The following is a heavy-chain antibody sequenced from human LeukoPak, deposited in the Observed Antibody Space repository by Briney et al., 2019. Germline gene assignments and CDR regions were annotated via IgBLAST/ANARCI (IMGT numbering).Heavy chain of an antibody. Sequence: SETLSLTCAVYGGSFSGHYWSWIRQPPGKGLEWIGEINHSGSTNYNPSLKSRVTISVDTSKNQFSLKLSSVTAADTAVYYCARGSVRVVRGVTDNWGQGTLVTVSS. CDR3: ARGSVRVVRGVTDN. D-gene: IGHD3-10*01. J-gene: IGHJ4*02. CDR2: INHSGST. CDR1: GGSFSGHY. V-gene: IGHV4-34*01.